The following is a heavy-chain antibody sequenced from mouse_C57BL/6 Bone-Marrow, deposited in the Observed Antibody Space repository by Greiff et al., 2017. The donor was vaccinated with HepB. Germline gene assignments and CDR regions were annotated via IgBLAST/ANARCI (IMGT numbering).Heavy chain of an antibody. D-gene: IGHD1-1*01. CDR2: IDPENGDT. V-gene: IGHV14-4*01. Sequence: EVQLRQSGAELVRPGASVKLSCTASGFNIKDDYMHWVKQRPEQGLEWIGWIDPENGDTEYASKFQGKATITADTSSNTAYLQLSSLTSEDTAVYYCTTCYYGSSYAMDYWGQGTSVTVSS. CDR1: GFNIKDDY. CDR3: TTCYYGSSYAMDY. J-gene: IGHJ4*01.